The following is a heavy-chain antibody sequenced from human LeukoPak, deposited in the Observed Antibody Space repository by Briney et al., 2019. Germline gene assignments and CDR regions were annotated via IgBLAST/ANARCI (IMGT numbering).Heavy chain of an antibody. CDR1: GFSFSSYA. D-gene: IGHD6-25*01. Sequence: GGSLRLSCAASGFSFSSYAMSWVRQAPGKGPEWVSVIYSGSSTHYADPVRGRFIISRDNSKNTLYLQMNSLRAEDTAVYYCARVFQRDYYFDYWGQGTLVTVSS. V-gene: IGHV3-53*01. J-gene: IGHJ4*02. CDR2: IYSGSST. CDR3: ARVFQRDYYFDY.